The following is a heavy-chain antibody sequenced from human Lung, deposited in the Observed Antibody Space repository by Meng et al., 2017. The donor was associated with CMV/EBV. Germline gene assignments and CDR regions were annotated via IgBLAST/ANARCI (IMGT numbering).Heavy chain of an antibody. D-gene: IGHD2-21*01. CDR3: ARDYSGDSNSFDF. CDR2: ISPNSGGT. Sequence: CKTSGYPFTDHYIHWVRQAPGEGLEWMGRISPNSGGTNSAQKFQDRVTMTRDTSINTVYMEVSSLKFDDTAVYYCARDYSGDSNSFDFWGQGTLVTVSS. J-gene: IGHJ5*01. CDR1: GYPFTDHY. V-gene: IGHV1-2*06.